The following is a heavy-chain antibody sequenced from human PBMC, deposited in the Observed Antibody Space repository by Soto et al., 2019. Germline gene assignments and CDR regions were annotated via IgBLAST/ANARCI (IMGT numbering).Heavy chain of an antibody. J-gene: IGHJ6*02. Sequence: PSETLSLTCTVAGGSISRGGYYWSWIRQHPGKGLEWIGYIYYSGSTYYNPSLKSRVTISVDTSKNQFSLKLSSVTAADTAVYYCARERITMVRGVKYGMDVWGQGTTVTVSS. V-gene: IGHV4-31*03. CDR2: IYYSGST. CDR1: GGSISRGGYY. D-gene: IGHD3-10*01. CDR3: ARERITMVRGVKYGMDV.